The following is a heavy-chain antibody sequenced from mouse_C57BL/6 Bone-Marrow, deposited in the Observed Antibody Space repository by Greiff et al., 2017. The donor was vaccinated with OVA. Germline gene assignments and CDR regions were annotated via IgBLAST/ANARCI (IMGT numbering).Heavy chain of an antibody. J-gene: IGHJ3*01. V-gene: IGHV1-74*01. CDR3: AVGGFITTVVDWFAY. CDR1: GYTFTSYW. CDR2: IHPSDSDT. D-gene: IGHD1-1*01. Sequence: QVQLQQPGAELVKPGASVKVSCKASGYTFTSYWMHWVKQRPGQGLEWIGRIHPSDSDTNYNQKFKGKATLTVDTSSSTAYMQISSLTSEDSAVYDDAVGGFITTVVDWFAYWGQGTLVTVSA.